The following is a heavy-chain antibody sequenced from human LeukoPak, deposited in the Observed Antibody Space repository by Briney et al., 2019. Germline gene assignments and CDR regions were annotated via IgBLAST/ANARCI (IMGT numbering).Heavy chain of an antibody. CDR3: AGAPTRDFWTGSTFDY. Sequence: ASVKVSCKASGYTFTNYDINWMRQAPGQGLEWMGWINPNSGGTNYTQKFQGKVTMTRDTSISTVYMELSRLRSDDTAVYYCAGAPTRDFWTGSTFDYWGQGTLATVSS. V-gene: IGHV1-2*02. J-gene: IGHJ4*02. D-gene: IGHD3/OR15-3a*01. CDR2: INPNSGGT. CDR1: GYTFTNYD.